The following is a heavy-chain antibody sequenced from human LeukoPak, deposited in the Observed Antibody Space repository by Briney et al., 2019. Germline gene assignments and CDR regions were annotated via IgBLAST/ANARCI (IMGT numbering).Heavy chain of an antibody. CDR1: GGSISSSSYY. CDR2: IYHSGST. D-gene: IGHD1-26*01. Sequence: SETLSLTCTVSGGSISSSSYYWSWIRQPPGKGLEWIGYIYHSGSTYYNPSLKSRVTISVDRSKNQFSLKLSSVTAADTAVYYCARGSGAYYFDYWGQGTLVTVSS. V-gene: IGHV4-30-2*01. CDR3: ARGSGAYYFDY. J-gene: IGHJ4*02.